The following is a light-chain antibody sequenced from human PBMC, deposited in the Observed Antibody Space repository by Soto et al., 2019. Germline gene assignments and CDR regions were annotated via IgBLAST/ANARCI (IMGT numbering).Light chain of an antibody. J-gene: IGKJ4*01. V-gene: IGKV3-11*01. CDR3: QQRRNWPLT. CDR2: DVS. Sequence: VFTQSPSTLSVSPGEIATLSCRASQNISNYLIWYQQKPGQAPRLLIYDVSNRATDIPARFSGSGSGTDLTINIRSLEPEDGEVDDGQQRRNWPLTFCGGTKVDIK. CDR1: QNISNY.